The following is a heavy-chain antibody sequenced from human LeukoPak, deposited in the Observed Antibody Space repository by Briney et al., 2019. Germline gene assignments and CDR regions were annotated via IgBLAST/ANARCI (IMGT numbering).Heavy chain of an antibody. Sequence: PGRSLRLSCAASGFTFSSYGMHWVRQAPGKGLEWVAVIWYDGSNKYYADSVKGRFTISRDNSKNTLYLQMNSLRAEDTAVYYCARDVPLRSSSSCYPDYWGQGTLVTGSS. J-gene: IGHJ4*02. CDR3: ARDVPLRSSSSCYPDY. CDR1: GFTFSSYG. D-gene: IGHD2-2*01. V-gene: IGHV3-33*01. CDR2: IWYDGSNK.